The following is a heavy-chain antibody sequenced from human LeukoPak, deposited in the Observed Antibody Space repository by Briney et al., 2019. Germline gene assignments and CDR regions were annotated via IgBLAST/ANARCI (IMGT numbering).Heavy chain of an antibody. V-gene: IGHV3-21*01. J-gene: IGHJ4*02. CDR2: ISSGSSYI. Sequence: GGSLRLSCAASGFTFSSYSMNWVRQAPGRGLEWVSSISSGSSYIYYADSVKGRFTISRDNAKNSLYLQMNSLRAEDTAVYYCARDVCDYGDCSFDYWGQGTLVTVSS. CDR3: ARDVCDYGDCSFDY. D-gene: IGHD4-17*01. CDR1: GFTFSSYS.